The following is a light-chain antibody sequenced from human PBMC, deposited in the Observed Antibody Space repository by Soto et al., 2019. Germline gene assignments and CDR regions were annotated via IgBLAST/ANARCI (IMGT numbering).Light chain of an antibody. CDR1: QSIGTW. Sequence: DIQMTQSPSIQSAFVGDRVTITCRASQSIGTWLAWYQQKPWKAPKYLIYDASSLESGVPLRFSGSGSVTEFTLTISSLQPVDVATYYCQQYNSYPWTLGQGTKVVIK. CDR3: QQYNSYPWT. J-gene: IGKJ1*01. V-gene: IGKV1-5*01. CDR2: DAS.